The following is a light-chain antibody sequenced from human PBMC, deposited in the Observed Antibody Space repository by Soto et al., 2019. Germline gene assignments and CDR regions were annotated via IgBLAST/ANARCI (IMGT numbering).Light chain of an antibody. J-gene: IGKJ3*01. CDR1: QSVLYSSNNKNY. CDR2: WAS. Sequence: EIVMTQSPDSLAVSLGERATINCKSSQSVLYSSNNKNYLAWYQQKPGQPPKLLIYWASTRESGVPDRFSGSGSGTDFTLTISSLQAEDVAVYYCQQYYSTPLTFGPGTKVDI. V-gene: IGKV4-1*01. CDR3: QQYYSTPLT.